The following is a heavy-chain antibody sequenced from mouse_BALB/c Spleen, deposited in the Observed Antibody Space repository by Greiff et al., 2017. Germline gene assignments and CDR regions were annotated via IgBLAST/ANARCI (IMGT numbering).Heavy chain of an antibody. CDR2: ISSGGSYT. CDR3: ARRGTTVVNYFDY. J-gene: IGHJ2*01. V-gene: IGHV5-9-3*01. D-gene: IGHD1-1*01. CDR1: GFTFSSYA. Sequence: EVKVVESGGGLVKPGGSLKLSCAASGFTFSSYAMSWVRQTPEKRLEWVATISSGGSYTYYPDSVKGRFTISRDNAKNTLYLQMSSLRSEDTAMYYCARRGTTVVNYFDYWGQGTTLTVSS.